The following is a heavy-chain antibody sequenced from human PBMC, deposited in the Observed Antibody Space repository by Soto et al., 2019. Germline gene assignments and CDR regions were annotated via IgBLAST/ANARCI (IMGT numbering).Heavy chain of an antibody. V-gene: IGHV3-21*02. J-gene: IGHJ6*02. CDR3: AGDPQQRLADSYYYGMDV. Sequence: EVQLVESGGGLVKPGGSLRLSCAASGFTFSRYRMNWVRQAPGKGLELVSSISGLSSYIYYADSVKGRFTVSRDNAKNSLYVQMNSLRAEDTAVYYCAGDPQQRLADSYYYGMDVWGQGTTVIVSS. CDR1: GFTFSRYR. D-gene: IGHD6-25*01. CDR2: ISGLSSYI.